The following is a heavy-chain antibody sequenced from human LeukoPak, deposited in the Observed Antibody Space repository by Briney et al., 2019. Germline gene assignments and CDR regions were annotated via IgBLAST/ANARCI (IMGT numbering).Heavy chain of an antibody. Sequence: SQTLSLTCAISGDSVSSNSAAWNWIRQSPSRGLEWLGRTYYRSKWYNDYAVSVKSRITINPDTSKNQFSLKLSSVTAADTAVYYCARGPGYSSSDGAFDIWGQGTMVTVSS. CDR3: ARGPGYSSSDGAFDI. CDR1: GDSVSSNSAA. D-gene: IGHD6-13*01. J-gene: IGHJ3*02. V-gene: IGHV6-1*01. CDR2: TYYRSKWYN.